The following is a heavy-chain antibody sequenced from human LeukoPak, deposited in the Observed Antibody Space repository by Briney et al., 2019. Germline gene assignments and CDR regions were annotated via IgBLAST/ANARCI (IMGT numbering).Heavy chain of an antibody. CDR1: GFTVSGNY. V-gene: IGHV3-53*01. Sequence: GGSLRLSCAASGFTVSGNYMSWVRQAPGKGLEWVSIIYSGGSTHYADSVKGRFTISRDNSKNTLYLQMNNLRAEDTAVYYCASHDTPMTGASHYWGQGTLVTVSS. J-gene: IGHJ4*02. CDR3: ASHDTPMTGASHY. CDR2: IYSGGST. D-gene: IGHD5-18*01.